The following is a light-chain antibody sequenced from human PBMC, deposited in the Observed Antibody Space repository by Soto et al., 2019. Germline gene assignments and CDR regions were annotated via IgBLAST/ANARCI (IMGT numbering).Light chain of an antibody. CDR2: GAS. J-gene: IGKJ1*01. CDR1: QSVSSN. Sequence: EIVMTQSPATLSVSPGERATLSCRASQSVSSNLAWYQQKPGQAPRLLIYGASTRATGIPARFSGSGSGTEFTLTISSLHSEDFAVYYCHQYNNWPRTFGQGTKVDIK. V-gene: IGKV3-15*01. CDR3: HQYNNWPRT.